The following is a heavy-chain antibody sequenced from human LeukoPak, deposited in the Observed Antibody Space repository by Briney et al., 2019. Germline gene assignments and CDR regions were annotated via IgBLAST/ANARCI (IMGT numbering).Heavy chain of an antibody. CDR1: GYTFTSYG. CDR3: ARDPYYYGSNAFYI. V-gene: IGHV1-18*01. CDR2: ISAYNGNT. D-gene: IGHD3-10*01. J-gene: IGHJ3*02. Sequence: ASVKVSCKASGYTFTSYGISWVRQAPGQGLEWMGWISAYNGNTNYAQKLQGRVTMTTDTSTSTAYMELRSLRSDDTAVYYCARDPYYYGSNAFYIWGQGTMVTVSS.